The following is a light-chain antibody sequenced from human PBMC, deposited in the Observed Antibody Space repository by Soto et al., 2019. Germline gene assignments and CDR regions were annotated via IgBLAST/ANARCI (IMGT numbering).Light chain of an antibody. CDR2: GAS. J-gene: IGKJ2*01. Sequence: EIVLTQSPGTLSLSPGERATLSCRASQSVSSSYLAWYQQKPGQAPRLLIYGASSRATGIPDRFSGSGSGTVFTLIISRLGPEEGAVYYWQQYGSSPYTFGQGTKLEIK. CDR3: QQYGSSPYT. V-gene: IGKV3-20*01. CDR1: QSVSSSY.